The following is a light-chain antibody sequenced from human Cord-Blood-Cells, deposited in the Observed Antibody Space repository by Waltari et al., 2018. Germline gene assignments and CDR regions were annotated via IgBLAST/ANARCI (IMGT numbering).Light chain of an antibody. J-gene: IGLJ2*01. CDR1: SSDVGGFNY. CDR3: SSYAGSNNFVV. V-gene: IGLV2-8*01. Sequence: QSALTQPPSPSGSPGQSVTISCPGTSSDVGGFNYVPWYQQHPGKAPKLMIYEVSKRPSGVPDRFSGSKSGNTASLTVSGLQAEDEADYYCSSYAGSNNFVVFGGGTKLTVL. CDR2: EVS.